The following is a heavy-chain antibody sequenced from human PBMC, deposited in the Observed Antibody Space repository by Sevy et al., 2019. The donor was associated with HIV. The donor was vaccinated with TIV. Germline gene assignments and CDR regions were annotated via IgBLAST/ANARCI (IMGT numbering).Heavy chain of an antibody. CDR1: GYSFSNYE. CDR3: ARGRGYDYTWGSYVETYAFDT. V-gene: IGHV1-8*02. Sequence: ASVKVSCKASGYSFSNYEIFWVRQATGQGLECMGWVNPNSGKTGYSQRFQDRVTIISDTSTNTAYMDMSSLRSDDTAIYYCARGRGYDYTWGSYVETYAFDTWGPGTMVTVSS. CDR2: VNPNSGKT. J-gene: IGHJ3*02. D-gene: IGHD3-16*01.